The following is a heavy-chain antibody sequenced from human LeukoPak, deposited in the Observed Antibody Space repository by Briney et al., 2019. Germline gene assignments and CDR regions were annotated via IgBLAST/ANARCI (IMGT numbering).Heavy chain of an antibody. V-gene: IGHV1-18*01. CDR3: ARDFHSSGYYHYFHY. D-gene: IGHD3-22*01. J-gene: IGHJ4*02. Sequence: ASVKVSCKASGYTFTSYGISWVRQAPGQALEWMGWINGYNGNTNYAQKLQGRVTMTTDTSTSTAYMELRSLRSDDTAVYYCARDFHSSGYYHYFHYWGQGTLVTVSS. CDR2: INGYNGNT. CDR1: GYTFTSYG.